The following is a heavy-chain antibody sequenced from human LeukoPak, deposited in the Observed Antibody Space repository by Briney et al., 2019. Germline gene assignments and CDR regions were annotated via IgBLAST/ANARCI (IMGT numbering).Heavy chain of an antibody. J-gene: IGHJ4*02. CDR1: GFTVSSNS. D-gene: IGHD6-13*01. Sequence: GGSLRLSCTVSGFTVSSNSMSWVRQAPGKGLEWVSFIYSGTIHYSDSVKGRFTISRDNSKNTLYLQMNSLRAEDTAVYYCAKQQLGALYWGQGTLVTVSS. CDR3: AKQQLGALY. CDR2: IYSGTI. V-gene: IGHV3-66*03.